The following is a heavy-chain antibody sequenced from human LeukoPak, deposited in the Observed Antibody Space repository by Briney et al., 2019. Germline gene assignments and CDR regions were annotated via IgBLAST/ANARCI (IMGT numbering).Heavy chain of an antibody. V-gene: IGHV4-31*03. D-gene: IGHD3-10*01. J-gene: IGHJ6*02. CDR1: GGSISSGAYY. CDR2: IYYSGST. CDR3: ARGTMVRGPYSRDYFYGMDV. Sequence: PSETLSLTCTVSGGSISSGAYYWSWIREHPVKGLEWIGYIYYSGSTYYNPSLKSRVTISVDTSKNQFSLKLSSVTAAYTDVYDCARGTMVRGPYSRDYFYGMDVWGQGTTVTVSS.